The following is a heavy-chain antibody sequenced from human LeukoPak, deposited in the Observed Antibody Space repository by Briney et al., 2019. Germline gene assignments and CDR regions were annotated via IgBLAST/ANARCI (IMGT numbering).Heavy chain of an antibody. J-gene: IGHJ6*02. CDR2: ISYDGSNK. Sequence: GRSLRLSCAASGFTFSSYGMHWVRQAPGKGLEWVAVISYDGSNKYYADSVKGRFTISRDNSKNTLYLQMNSLRAEDTAVYYCAKLLAVPAYYYGMDVWGQGTTVTVSS. V-gene: IGHV3-30*18. D-gene: IGHD2-8*02. CDR1: GFTFSSYG. CDR3: AKLLAVPAYYYGMDV.